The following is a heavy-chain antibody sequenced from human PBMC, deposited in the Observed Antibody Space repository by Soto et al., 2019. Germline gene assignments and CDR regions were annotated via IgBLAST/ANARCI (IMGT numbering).Heavy chain of an antibody. CDR1: GFTFSSYG. CDR3: ARDRLPAAGYYYYGMDV. J-gene: IGHJ6*02. D-gene: IGHD6-13*01. CDR2: IWYDGSNK. Sequence: VQLVESGGGVVQPGRSLRLSCAASGFTFSSYGMHWVRQAPGKGLEWVAVIWYDGSNKYYADSVKGRFTISRDNYKHTLYLQMNSLRAEDTAVYYCARDRLPAAGYYYYGMDVWGQGTTVTVSS. V-gene: IGHV3-33*01.